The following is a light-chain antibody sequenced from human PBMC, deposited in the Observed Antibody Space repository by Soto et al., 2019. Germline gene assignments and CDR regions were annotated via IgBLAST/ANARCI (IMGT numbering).Light chain of an antibody. V-gene: IGKV1-5*01. Sequence: DIQMTQSPSTLSASVGDRVTITCRASQSISSWLAWYQQKPGKAPKLLIYDASSLESGVPSRFSGSGSGTEFTLTISSLQPDDFATYYCKQYNSYSRRLGQGTKVEIK. CDR1: QSISSW. CDR3: KQYNSYSRR. CDR2: DAS. J-gene: IGKJ1*01.